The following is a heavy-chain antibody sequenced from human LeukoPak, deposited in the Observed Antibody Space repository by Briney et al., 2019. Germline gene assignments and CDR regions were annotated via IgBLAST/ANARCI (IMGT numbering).Heavy chain of an antibody. Sequence: GGSLRLSCAASGFTFSSYWMSWVRQAPGKGLEWVANIKQDGSEKYYVDSVKGRFTISRDSAKNSLYLQMNSLRAEDTAVYYCARTAGVGARSFDYWGQGTLVTVSS. CDR1: GFTFSSYW. J-gene: IGHJ4*02. CDR2: IKQDGSEK. CDR3: ARTAGVGARSFDY. V-gene: IGHV3-7*01. D-gene: IGHD1-26*01.